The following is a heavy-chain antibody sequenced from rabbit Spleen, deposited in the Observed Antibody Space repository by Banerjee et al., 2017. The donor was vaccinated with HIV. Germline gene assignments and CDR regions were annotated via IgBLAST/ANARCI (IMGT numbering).Heavy chain of an antibody. CDR1: GIDFSSYG. V-gene: IGHV1S47*01. D-gene: IGHD4-2*01. J-gene: IGHJ4*01. Sequence: EESGGGLVQPEGSLALTCKASGIDFSSYGVSWVRQAPGKGLEWIGYIEPIFGSTYYASWVNGRFTISSDNAQNTVDLQMNSLTAADTATYFCARDVGIDVYRFSLWGQGTLVTV. CDR2: IEPIFGST. CDR3: ARDVGIDVYRFSL.